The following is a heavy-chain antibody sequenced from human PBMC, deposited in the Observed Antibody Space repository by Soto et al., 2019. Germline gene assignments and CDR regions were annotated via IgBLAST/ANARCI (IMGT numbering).Heavy chain of an antibody. Sequence: SQTLSLTCPISGYIVSSNSPPWNWIRQSRSRGLEWLGRTYYRSKWYNDYAVSVKSRITINPDTSKNQFSLQLNSVTPEDTAVYYCARDGYDSSGYYWFFDYWGQGTLVTVSS. CDR3: ARDGYDSSGYYWFFDY. V-gene: IGHV6-1*01. CDR1: GYIVSSNSPP. J-gene: IGHJ4*02. D-gene: IGHD3-22*01. CDR2: TYYRSKWYN.